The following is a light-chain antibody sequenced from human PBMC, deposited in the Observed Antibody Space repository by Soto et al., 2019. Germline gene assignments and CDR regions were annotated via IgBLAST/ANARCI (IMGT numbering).Light chain of an antibody. CDR1: SSDVGGYNY. CDR2: EVS. CDR3: SSYAGSNNLGV. V-gene: IGLV2-8*01. Sequence: QSVLTQPPSASGSPGQSVTISCTGTSSDVGGYNYVSWYQQHPGKAPKLIIYEVSERPSGVPDRFSGSKSGNTASLTVSGLQAEDEADYYCSSYAGSNNLGVFGTGTKVTVL. J-gene: IGLJ1*01.